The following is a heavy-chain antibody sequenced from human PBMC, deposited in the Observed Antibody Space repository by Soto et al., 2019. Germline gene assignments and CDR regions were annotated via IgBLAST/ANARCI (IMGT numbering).Heavy chain of an antibody. D-gene: IGHD5-12*01. V-gene: IGHV5-10-1*01. CDR1: GYTFTSYW. J-gene: IGHJ6*02. CDR2: IDPSDSYT. Sequence: ASVKVSCKASGYTFTSYWISWVRQMPGKGLEWIGRIDPSDSYTNYSPSFQGHVTISADKSISTAYLQWSSLKASDTAMYYCARLAMATRRGYYGMDVWGQGTTVTVSS. CDR3: ARLAMATRRGYYGMDV.